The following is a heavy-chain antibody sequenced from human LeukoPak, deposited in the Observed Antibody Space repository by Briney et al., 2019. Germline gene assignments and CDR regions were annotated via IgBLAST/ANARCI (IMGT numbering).Heavy chain of an antibody. Sequence: PSETLSLTCAVSGYAISSGYYWGWIRQPPGKGLEWIGSIYHSGNTYYNPSLKNRVTISVDTSKNQFSLKMRSVTAADTAMFYCARGDPAASLLIDYWGQGTLVTVSS. CDR1: GYAISSGYY. CDR3: ARGDPAASLLIDY. J-gene: IGHJ4*02. D-gene: IGHD2-2*01. CDR2: IYHSGNT. V-gene: IGHV4-38-2*01.